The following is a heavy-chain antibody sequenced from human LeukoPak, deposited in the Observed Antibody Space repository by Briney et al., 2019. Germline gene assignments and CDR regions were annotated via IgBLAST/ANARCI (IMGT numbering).Heavy chain of an antibody. J-gene: IGHJ4*02. CDR2: ISGRGDNT. D-gene: IGHD5-24*01. CDR1: GFTFSGYG. V-gene: IGHV3-23*01. Sequence: GGSLRLSCAASGFTFSGYGMSWVRQAPGKGLEWVSGISGRGDNTDYADSVKGRFTISRDNSKNTLYLQMNSLRAEDTAVYYCAKSDDYNDRYYFVSWGQGTLVTVSS. CDR3: AKSDDYNDRYYFVS.